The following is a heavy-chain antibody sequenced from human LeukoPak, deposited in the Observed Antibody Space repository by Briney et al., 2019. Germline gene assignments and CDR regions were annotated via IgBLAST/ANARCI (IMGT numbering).Heavy chain of an antibody. CDR3: AKDIRYYYDSSGYQNAFDI. CDR2: ISWNSGSI. D-gene: IGHD3-22*01. V-gene: IGHV3-9*01. Sequence: GGSLRLSCAASGFTFDDYAMHWVRQAPGKGLEWVSGISWNSGSIGYADSVKGRFTISRDNAKNSLYLQMNSLRAEDTALYYCAKDIRYYYDSSGYQNAFDIWGQGTMVTVSS. CDR1: GFTFDDYA. J-gene: IGHJ3*02.